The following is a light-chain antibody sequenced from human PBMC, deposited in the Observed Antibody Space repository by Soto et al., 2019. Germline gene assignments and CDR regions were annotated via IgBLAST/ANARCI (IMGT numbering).Light chain of an antibody. Sequence: DIVLTQSPGTLPLSPGERATLSCRARQSVSSNHLAWYQQKPGQSPRLLIYGASSRATGIPDRFRGSGSGTDFTLTISRLEPEDFAVYYCQQYGSSPRTFGQGTKVDIK. CDR2: GAS. V-gene: IGKV3-20*01. CDR3: QQYGSSPRT. J-gene: IGKJ1*01. CDR1: QSVSSNH.